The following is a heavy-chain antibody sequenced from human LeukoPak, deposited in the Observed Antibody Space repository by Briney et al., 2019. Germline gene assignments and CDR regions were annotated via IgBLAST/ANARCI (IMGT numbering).Heavy chain of an antibody. CDR1: GYSISSGYY. J-gene: IGHJ4*02. D-gene: IGHD6-13*01. CDR2: IFHTGST. Sequence: SETLSLTCTVSGYSISSGYYWAWIRQPPGKGLEWIGRIFHTGSTYHNPTLKSRVTISVDTSKNQFSLKLNSVTAADTAVYYCARDHSSSSEDYWGQGTLVTVSS. V-gene: IGHV4-38-2*02. CDR3: ARDHSSSSEDY.